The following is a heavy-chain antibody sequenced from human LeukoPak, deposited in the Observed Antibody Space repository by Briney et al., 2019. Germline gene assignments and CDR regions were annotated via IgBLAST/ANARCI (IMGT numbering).Heavy chain of an antibody. Sequence: PGGSLRLSCAASGFTFDDYGMSWVRQAPGKGLEWVSSINWNGGSTGYADSVKGRFTISRDNAKNSPYLQMNSLRAEDTALYYCARGVGDGYRGFDYWGQGTLVTVSS. CDR2: INWNGGST. D-gene: IGHD5-24*01. J-gene: IGHJ4*02. V-gene: IGHV3-20*04. CDR1: GFTFDDYG. CDR3: ARGVGDGYRGFDY.